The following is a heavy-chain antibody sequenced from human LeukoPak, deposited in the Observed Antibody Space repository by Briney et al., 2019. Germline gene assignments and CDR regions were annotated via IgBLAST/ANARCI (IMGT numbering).Heavy chain of an antibody. Sequence: GGSLRLSCAASEFTFSIYAMSWVRQAPGKGLEWVSTVSSSGDSTYYADSVKGRFTISRDNSKNTLYLQMNGLRAEDTAAYYCAKDPLGYCSGSSCFHYFDYWGQGTLVTVSS. CDR1: EFTFSIYA. CDR2: VSSSGDST. CDR3: AKDPLGYCSGSSCFHYFDY. D-gene: IGHD2-15*01. J-gene: IGHJ4*02. V-gene: IGHV3-23*01.